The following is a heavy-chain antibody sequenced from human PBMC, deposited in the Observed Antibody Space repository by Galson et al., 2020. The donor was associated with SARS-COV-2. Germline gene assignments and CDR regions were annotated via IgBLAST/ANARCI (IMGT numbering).Heavy chain of an antibody. CDR2: MNDGGGT. CDR3: ARGQVEITMIVVVMTGAAYYLDY. CDR1: GGSFSGYY. J-gene: IGHJ4*02. V-gene: IGHV4-34*01. Sequence: QTLSLTCAVYGGSFSGYYWSWIRQPPGKGLEWIGEMNDGGGTSYNPSLKSRVTISVDTSKNHFSLKLTSVTAADTAVYYCARGQVEITMIVVVMTGAAYYLDYWGQGSQVTVSS. D-gene: IGHD3-22*01.